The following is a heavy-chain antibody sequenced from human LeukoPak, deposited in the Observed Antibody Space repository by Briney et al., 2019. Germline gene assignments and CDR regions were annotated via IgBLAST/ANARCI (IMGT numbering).Heavy chain of an antibody. CDR2: ISYDGSNK. V-gene: IGHV3-30*03. CDR3: ARGPGLNWFDP. Sequence: PGRSLRLSCAASGFTFSSYGMHWVRQAPGKGLEWVAVISYDGSNKYYADSVKGRFTISRDNSKNTPYLQMNSLRAEDTAVYYCARGPGLNWFDPWGQGTLVTVSS. J-gene: IGHJ5*02. CDR1: GFTFSSYG.